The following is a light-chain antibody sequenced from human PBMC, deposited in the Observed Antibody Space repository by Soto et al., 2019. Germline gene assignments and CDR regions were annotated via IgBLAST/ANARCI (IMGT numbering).Light chain of an antibody. CDR3: CSSAGSTTVV. V-gene: IGLV2-23*01. J-gene: IGLJ2*01. Sequence: QSALTQPASVSGSPGQSITISCSGASGDVGSYNPVSWYQQHPGKAPKLTIYEDSKRPSGVSNRFSGSKSGNTASLTISGLQAEDEADYSCCSSAGSTTVVFGGGTKVTVL. CDR1: SGDVGSYNP. CDR2: EDS.